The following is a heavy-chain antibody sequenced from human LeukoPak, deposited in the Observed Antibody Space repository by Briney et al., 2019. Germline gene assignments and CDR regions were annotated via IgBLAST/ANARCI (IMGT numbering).Heavy chain of an antibody. CDR3: ASGSRLHFDY. V-gene: IGHV4-30-2*01. J-gene: IGHJ4*02. CDR1: GGSISSGTYS. CDR2: IYRSGTT. D-gene: IGHD4-11*01. Sequence: SETLSLTCAVSGGSISSGTYSWNWIRQPPGKGLECIGYIYRSGTTYYNPSLKSRVTISLDRSNTQCSLKLSSVTAADTAVYYCASGSRLHFDYWGQGTLVTVSS.